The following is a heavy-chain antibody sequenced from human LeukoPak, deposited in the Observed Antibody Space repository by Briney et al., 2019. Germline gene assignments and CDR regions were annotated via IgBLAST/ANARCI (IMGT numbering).Heavy chain of an antibody. Sequence: PGGSLRPSCAASGFTVSSNYMSWVRQAPGKGLEWVAVISYDGSNKYYADSVKGRFTISRDNSKNTLYLQMNSLRAEDTAVYYCARADYGSDYWGQGTLVTVSS. J-gene: IGHJ4*02. V-gene: IGHV3-30-3*01. CDR1: GFTVSSNY. CDR2: ISYDGSNK. D-gene: IGHD4-17*01. CDR3: ARADYGSDY.